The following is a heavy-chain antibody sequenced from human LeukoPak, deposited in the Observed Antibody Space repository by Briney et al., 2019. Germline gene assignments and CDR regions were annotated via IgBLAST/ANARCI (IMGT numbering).Heavy chain of an antibody. D-gene: IGHD5-18*01. Sequence: GGSLRLSCAASGFTFSSYGMHWVRQAPGKGLDWVAVTSNDGSKKYYADSVKGRFTISRDNSKNTLSLQVSSLRTEDTAVYYCAKDRYSYAFEYSDSWGQGTTVTVSS. J-gene: IGHJ3*01. V-gene: IGHV3-30*18. CDR2: TSNDGSKK. CDR3: AKDRYSYAFEYSDS. CDR1: GFTFSSYG.